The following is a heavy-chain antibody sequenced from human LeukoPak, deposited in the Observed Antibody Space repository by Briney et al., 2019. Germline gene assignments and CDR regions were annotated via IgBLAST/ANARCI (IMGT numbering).Heavy chain of an antibody. J-gene: IGHJ1*01. CDR1: GFTFSSYA. V-gene: IGHV3-30-3*01. D-gene: IGHD2-2*01. CDR3: ATYSSSNGREFQY. Sequence: GGSPRLSCAASGFTFSSYALHWVRQAPGKGLEWVAVISYDGSNKYYADSVKGRFTISRDNSKNTLYLQMNSLRAEDTAVYYCATYSSSNGREFQYWGQGTLVTVSS. CDR2: ISYDGSNK.